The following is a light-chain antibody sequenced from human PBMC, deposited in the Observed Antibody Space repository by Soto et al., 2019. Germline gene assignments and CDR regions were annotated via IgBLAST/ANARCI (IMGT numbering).Light chain of an antibody. Sequence: EIMMTQSPATLSVSPGDRATLSCRASQSVSSDLAWYQQKPGQAPRLLISGASTRATGIPARFSGSGSGTEFTLTISSLQSEDFAVYYCQRYNSWPPWTFGQGTKVDIK. V-gene: IGKV3-15*01. CDR3: QRYNSWPPWT. CDR2: GAS. CDR1: QSVSSD. J-gene: IGKJ1*01.